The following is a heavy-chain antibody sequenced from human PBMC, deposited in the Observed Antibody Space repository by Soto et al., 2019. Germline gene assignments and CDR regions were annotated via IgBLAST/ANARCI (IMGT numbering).Heavy chain of an antibody. J-gene: IGHJ4*02. CDR3: THRSPAYGHDF. Sequence: SGPTLVNPTQTLTLTCTVSGFSLSASGEGVGWIRQPPGKALEWLGVLYWHDNTRYTRYSPSLKNRLAITEDTSKNQVVLTMANVDPLDTATYYCTHRSPAYGHDFWGPGTLVTISS. D-gene: IGHD3-10*01. CDR2: LYWHDNT. V-gene: IGHV2-5*01. CDR1: GFSLSASGEG.